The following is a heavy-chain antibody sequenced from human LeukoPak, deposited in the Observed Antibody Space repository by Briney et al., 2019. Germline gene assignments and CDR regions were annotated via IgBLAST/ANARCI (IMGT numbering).Heavy chain of an antibody. J-gene: IGHJ4*02. CDR3: AKGEYYDSSGYWDHY. D-gene: IGHD3-22*01. V-gene: IGHV3-30*02. CDR1: GFTFRSFG. Sequence: PGGSLRLSCAASGFTFRSFGMHWVRQAPGKGLEWVAFIRYDGSNKYYADSVKGRFTISRDNSKNTLYLQMNSLRAEDTAVYYCAKGEYYDSSGYWDHYWGQGTLVTVSS. CDR2: IRYDGSNK.